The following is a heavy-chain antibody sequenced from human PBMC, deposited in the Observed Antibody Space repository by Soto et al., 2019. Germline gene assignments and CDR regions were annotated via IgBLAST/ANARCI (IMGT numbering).Heavy chain of an antibody. Sequence: SETLSLTCTVSGGSISSGAYYWTWIRQHPGKGLEWIGYISYSGSTYYNPSLKSRVTISVDTSKNQFSLKLNSVTAADTAVYYCARAPGGYDASIGYWGQGTLVTVSS. CDR1: GGSISSGAYY. CDR3: ARAPGGYDASIGY. D-gene: IGHD5-12*01. J-gene: IGHJ4*02. V-gene: IGHV4-31*03. CDR2: ISYSGST.